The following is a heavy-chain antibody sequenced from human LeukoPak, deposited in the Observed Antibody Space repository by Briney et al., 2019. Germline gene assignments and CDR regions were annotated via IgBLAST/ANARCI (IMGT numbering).Heavy chain of an antibody. CDR1: GGSISSYY. Sequence: PSETLSLTCTVSGGSISSYYWSWIRQTPGKGLEWIGSIYRSGSTNYNPSLKSRVTISVDTSKNQFSLKVNSVTAADTALYYCARGDCSSTICYSPMDVWGKGTTVTVSS. D-gene: IGHD2-2*01. J-gene: IGHJ6*03. V-gene: IGHV4-59*08. CDR3: ARGDCSSTICYSPMDV. CDR2: IYRSGST.